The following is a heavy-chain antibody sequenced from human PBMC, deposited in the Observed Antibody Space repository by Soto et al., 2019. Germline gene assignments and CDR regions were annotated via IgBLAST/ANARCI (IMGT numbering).Heavy chain of an antibody. CDR3: DRGKRSDSGTYYHAIFDY. V-gene: IGHV4-34*01. CDR1: GGSFSGYY. D-gene: IGHD3-10*01. CDR2: INHSGST. Sequence: SETLSLTCPVYGGSFSGYYWSWVRQPPGKGLEWIGEINHSGSTTYNLSLKSRVTISADTSNNQFSLRSSSVTAADTAVYYCDRGKRSDSGTYYHAIFDYWGQGTLVTVSS. J-gene: IGHJ4*02.